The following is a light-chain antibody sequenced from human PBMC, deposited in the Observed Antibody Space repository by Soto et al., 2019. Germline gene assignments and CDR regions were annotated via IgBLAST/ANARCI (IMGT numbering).Light chain of an antibody. J-gene: IGKJ1*01. CDR3: QQYGSSPPT. V-gene: IGKV3-20*01. CDR2: GAS. CDR1: QSISRY. Sequence: EIVLSHSPGTLSLSPGARTTLSCRASQSISRYLAWYQQKPGQGPRLLIYGASSRATGTPDRFSGSGSGTDFTLTINRLEPEDFALYYCQQYGSSPPTFGQGTKVDIK.